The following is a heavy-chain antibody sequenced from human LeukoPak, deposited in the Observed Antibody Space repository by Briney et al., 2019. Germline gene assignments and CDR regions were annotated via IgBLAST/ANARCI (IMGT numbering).Heavy chain of an antibody. CDR3: AKDESLSDYDILTGYFDY. D-gene: IGHD3-9*01. J-gene: IGHJ4*02. Sequence: AGGSLRLSCAASGFTFSSYAMSWVRQAPGKGLEWVSAISGSGGSTYYEDSVKGRFTISRDNSKNTLYLQMNSLRAEDTAVHYCAKDESLSDYDILTGYFDYWGQGTLVTVSS. CDR1: GFTFSSYA. V-gene: IGHV3-23*01. CDR2: ISGSGGST.